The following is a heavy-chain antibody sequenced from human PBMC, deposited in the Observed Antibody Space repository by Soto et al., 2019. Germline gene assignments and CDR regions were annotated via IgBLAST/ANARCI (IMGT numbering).Heavy chain of an antibody. CDR3: ARHGRHIAARRYYYYGMDV. CDR1: GYTFTGYY. Sequence: ASVKVSCKASGYTFTGYYVHWVRQAPGQGLEWMGWINPNSGDTYLAQRFQGRVTMNRDTSIGTAYMELRGLTSDDTAVYYCARHGRHIAARRYYYYGMDVWGQGTTVTVSS. V-gene: IGHV1-2*02. D-gene: IGHD6-6*01. J-gene: IGHJ6*02. CDR2: INPNSGDT.